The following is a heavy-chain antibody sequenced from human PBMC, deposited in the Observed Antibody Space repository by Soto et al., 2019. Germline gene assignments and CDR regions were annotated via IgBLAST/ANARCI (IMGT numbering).Heavy chain of an antibody. CDR1: GDSVAINIAA. CDR3: TGITWFRGMDV. Sequence: PTQTLSLTFSIAGDSVAINIAAWNWIKHSPSRGLEWLGRTYYKSKWNNDYALSVKSRITISPDTSKNQFSLHLYSVTPEDTAVYYCTGITWFRGMDVWGQGTPVTVSS. V-gene: IGHV6-1*01. CDR2: TYYKSKWNN. J-gene: IGHJ6*02. D-gene: IGHD3-10*01.